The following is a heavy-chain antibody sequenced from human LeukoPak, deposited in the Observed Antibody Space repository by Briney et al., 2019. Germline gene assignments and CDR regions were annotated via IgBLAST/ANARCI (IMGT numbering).Heavy chain of an antibody. V-gene: IGHV4-59*11. J-gene: IGHJ5*02. Sequence: PSETLSLTCTVSGGSISSHYRSWIRQPPGKGLEWIGYIYYSGSTNYNPSLKSRVTISVDTSKNQFSLKLSSVTAADTAVYYCARMEGLITIFGVVTTNWFDPWGQGTLVTVSS. CDR1: GGSISSHY. CDR3: ARMEGLITIFGVVTTNWFDP. CDR2: IYYSGST. D-gene: IGHD3-3*01.